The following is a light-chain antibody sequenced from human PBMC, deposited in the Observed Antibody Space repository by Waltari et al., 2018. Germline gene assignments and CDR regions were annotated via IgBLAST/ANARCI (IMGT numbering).Light chain of an antibody. Sequence: QLVLTQSPSASASLGASVKLTCTLSSGHSSYTIAWHQHQPGKGPRYLMKVNSDDSHSKGDGIPDRFSGSSSGAERYLTISSLQSEDEADYHCQTWGTDIHVVFGGGTKLTVL. CDR3: QTWGTDIHVV. CDR2: VNSDDSH. J-gene: IGLJ2*01. CDR1: SGHSSYT. V-gene: IGLV4-69*01.